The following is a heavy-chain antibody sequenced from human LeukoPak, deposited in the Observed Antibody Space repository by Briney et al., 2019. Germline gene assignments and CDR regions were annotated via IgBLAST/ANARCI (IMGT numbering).Heavy chain of an antibody. Sequence: SETLSLTCAVYGGSFSGYYWSWIRQPPGKGLEWIGEINHSGSTNYNPSLKSRVTISVDTSKNQFSLKLSTVTAADTAVYFCARVTREAARYWYFDLWGRGTLVTVSS. CDR2: INHSGST. D-gene: IGHD6-6*01. CDR1: GGSFSGYY. V-gene: IGHV4-34*01. J-gene: IGHJ2*01. CDR3: ARVTREAARYWYFDL.